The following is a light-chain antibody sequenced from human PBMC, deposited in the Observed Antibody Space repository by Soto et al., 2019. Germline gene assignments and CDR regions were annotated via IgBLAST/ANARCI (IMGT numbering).Light chain of an antibody. J-gene: IGKJ1*01. CDR3: QQYNNWPRT. Sequence: ESVLTQSPATLSVSPGEIATLCCRASQSVSSNLAWYQQKPGQAPRLIIYGAFTRATGIPARFSGSWSGTEFTLTISSLQSEDVPVYYCQQYNNWPRTLGQGTKVDIK. V-gene: IGKV3-15*01. CDR2: GAF. CDR1: QSVSSN.